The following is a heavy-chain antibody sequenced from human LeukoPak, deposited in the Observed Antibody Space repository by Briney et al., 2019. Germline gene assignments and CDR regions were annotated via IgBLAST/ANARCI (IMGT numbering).Heavy chain of an antibody. V-gene: IGHV1-18*01. CDR2: ISAYNGNT. CDR3: AKDIVVVPAAKYYYYGMDV. D-gene: IGHD2-2*01. Sequence: ASVKVSCETSGYTFTSHSLSWVRQAPGQGLEWMGWISAYNGNTNYAQKLQGRVTMTTDTSTSTAYMELRSLRSDDTAVYYCAKDIVVVPAAKYYYYGMDVWGQGTTVTVSS. CDR1: GYTFTSHS. J-gene: IGHJ6*02.